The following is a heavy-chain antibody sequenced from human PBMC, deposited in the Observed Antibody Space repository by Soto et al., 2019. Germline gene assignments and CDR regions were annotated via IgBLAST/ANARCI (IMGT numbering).Heavy chain of an antibody. CDR3: AKRRGAGGHFDY. CDR2: VSIGGST. Sequence: XGSLRLSFAASGFTVSSYAMGWVRQGPGKGLEWVAVVSIGGSTHYADSVRGRFTISRDNSKNTLSLQMNSLTAEDTAVYFCAKRRGAGGHFDYWGQGALVTVSS. D-gene: IGHD2-15*01. V-gene: IGHV3-23*01. CDR1: GFTVSSYA. J-gene: IGHJ4*02.